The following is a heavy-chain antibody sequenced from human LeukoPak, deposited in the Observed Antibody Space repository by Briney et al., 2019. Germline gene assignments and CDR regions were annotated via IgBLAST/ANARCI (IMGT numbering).Heavy chain of an antibody. CDR3: ARQSLGASGLDH. CDR2: APHDGTSP. CDR1: GFTFNSHH. D-gene: IGHD1-26*01. J-gene: IGHJ4*02. V-gene: IGHV3-30*03. Sequence: GGSLRLSCAVSGFTFNSHHMHWVRQAPNKGLDWVAVAPHDGTSPSHAASVNGRFTISRDNSKDTVFLQMDSLRVDDTAIYYCARQSLGASGLDHWGQGVLVTVSS.